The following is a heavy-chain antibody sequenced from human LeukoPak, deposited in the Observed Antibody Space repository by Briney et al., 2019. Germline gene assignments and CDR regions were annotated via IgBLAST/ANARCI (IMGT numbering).Heavy chain of an antibody. V-gene: IGHV1-8*01. Sequence: ASVKVSCKASGYTFTSSDINWVRQATGQGLEWMGWMNPNSGNTDYAQKFQGRVTMTRNTSISTAYMELSSLRSEDTAVYYCARARKDTGVSSSWYYFGMDVWGPGTTVTVSS. CDR3: ARARKDTGVSSSWYYFGMDV. CDR2: MNPNSGNT. D-gene: IGHD6-13*01. CDR1: GYTFTSSD. J-gene: IGHJ6*02.